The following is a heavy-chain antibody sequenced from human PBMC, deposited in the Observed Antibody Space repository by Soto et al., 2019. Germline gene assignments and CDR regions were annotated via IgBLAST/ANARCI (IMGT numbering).Heavy chain of an antibody. CDR1: GFTFSSYA. CDR2: ISGSGGST. CDR3: ATTMTITMVRGVMGFDY. D-gene: IGHD3-10*01. J-gene: IGHJ4*02. Sequence: EVQLLESGGGLVQPGGSLRLSCAASGFTFSSYAMSWVRQAPGKGLEWVSAISGSGGSTYYADSVKGRFTISRDNSKSTRYLKMNSLRAEETAVYYCATTMTITMVRGVMGFDYWGQGTLVTVSS. V-gene: IGHV3-23*01.